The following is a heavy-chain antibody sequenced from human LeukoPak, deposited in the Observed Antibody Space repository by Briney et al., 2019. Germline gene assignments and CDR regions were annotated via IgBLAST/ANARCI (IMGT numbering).Heavy chain of an antibody. CDR2: INPNSGGT. J-gene: IGHJ3*02. D-gene: IGHD2-2*01. CDR1: GYTFTGYY. CDR3: ARIRPGSTRDAFDI. Sequence: ASVKVSCKAPGYTFTGYYMHWVRQAPGQGLEWMGWINPNSGGTNYAQKFQGRVTTTRDTSISTAYMELSRLRSDDTAVYFCARIRPGSTRDAFDIWGQGTLVTVSS. V-gene: IGHV1-2*02.